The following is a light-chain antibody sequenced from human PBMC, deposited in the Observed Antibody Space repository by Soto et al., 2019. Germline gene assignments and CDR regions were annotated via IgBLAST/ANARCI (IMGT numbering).Light chain of an antibody. J-gene: IGLJ3*02. V-gene: IGLV1-44*01. CDR2: SNN. CDR1: SSNIGSQT. CDR3: AAWDDSLNGRV. Sequence: QSVLTQPPSASATPGQRVTISCSGGSSNIGSQTVNWYQQLPGTAPKLLIYSNNQRPSGVPGRFSGSKSGTSASLAISGLQSEDEADYYCAAWDDSLNGRVFGGGTKLTVL.